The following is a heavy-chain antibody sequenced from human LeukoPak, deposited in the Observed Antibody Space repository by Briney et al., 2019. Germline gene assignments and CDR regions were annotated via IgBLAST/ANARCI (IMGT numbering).Heavy chain of an antibody. J-gene: IGHJ3*02. D-gene: IGHD3-22*01. CDR2: IKQDGSEI. CDR1: GFTFISYW. Sequence: TGGSLRLSCAASGFTFISYWMTWVRQAPGKGLEGVANIKQDGSEIYYVDSVKGRFTISRDNAKNSLYLRMNSLRAEDTAVYYCARGSSGSYLGAFDIWGQGTMVTVSS. V-gene: IGHV3-7*04. CDR3: ARGSSGSYLGAFDI.